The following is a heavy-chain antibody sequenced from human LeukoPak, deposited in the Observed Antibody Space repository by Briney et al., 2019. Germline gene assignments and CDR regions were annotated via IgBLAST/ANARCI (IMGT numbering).Heavy chain of an antibody. CDR2: IYYSGST. CDR1: GGSISSSGYY. V-gene: IGHV4-39*07. CDR3: ARLQPRQGWFDP. J-gene: IGHJ5*02. Sequence: SETLSLTCAVSGGSISSSGYYWGWIRQPPGKGLEWIGSIYYSGSTYYYPSLKSRVTISLDTSKNQFSLKLSSVTAADTAVYYCARLQPRQGWFDPWGQGTLVTVSS.